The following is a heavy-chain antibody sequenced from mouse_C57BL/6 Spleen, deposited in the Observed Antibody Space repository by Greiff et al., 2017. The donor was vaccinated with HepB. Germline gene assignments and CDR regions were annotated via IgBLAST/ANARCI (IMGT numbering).Heavy chain of an antibody. CDR1: GYSITSGYY. D-gene: IGHD1-1*01. J-gene: IGHJ4*01. V-gene: IGHV3-6*01. CDR2: ISYDGSN. CDR3: AREGDFMTTVGDAMDY. Sequence: EVKLVESGPGLVKPSQSLSLTCSVTGYSITSGYYWNWIRQFPGNKLEWMGYISYDGSNNYNPSLKNRISITRDTSKNQFFLKLNSVTTEDTATYYCAREGDFMTTVGDAMDYWGQGTSVTVSS.